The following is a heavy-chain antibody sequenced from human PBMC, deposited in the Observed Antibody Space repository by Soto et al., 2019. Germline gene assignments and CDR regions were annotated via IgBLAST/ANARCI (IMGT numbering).Heavy chain of an antibody. CDR2: IFPSDSDT. Sequence: KICCRTSEDKFVSHWVGCVSQMPGKGLEWMGIIFPSDSDTRYSPSFQAQVTISADRSTSTVFLQWASLKASDTAVYFCARKDKSGYFNWFAPWGQGTLVTVS. D-gene: IGHD3-22*01. J-gene: IGHJ5*02. CDR3: ARKDKSGYFNWFAP. V-gene: IGHV5-51*01. CDR1: EDKFVSHW.